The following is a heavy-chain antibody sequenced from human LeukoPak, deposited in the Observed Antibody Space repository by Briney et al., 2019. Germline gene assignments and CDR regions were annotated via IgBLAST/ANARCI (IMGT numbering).Heavy chain of an antibody. Sequence: SETLSLTCSVSDGSINSSYWSWIRQPAGKGLEWIGHIHASGTTNYNPSLTSRVTMSVDTSKNQFSLKLRSVTAADTAVYFCARGDYFDYWGQGTLVSVSS. CDR1: DGSINSSY. CDR2: IHASGTT. V-gene: IGHV4-4*07. J-gene: IGHJ4*02. CDR3: ARGDYFDY.